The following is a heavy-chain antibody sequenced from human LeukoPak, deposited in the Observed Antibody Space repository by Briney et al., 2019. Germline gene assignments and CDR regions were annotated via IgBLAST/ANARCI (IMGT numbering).Heavy chain of an antibody. V-gene: IGHV3-7*01. CDR2: IKQDGSEK. J-gene: IGHJ4*02. CDR3: ARSYGGY. CDR1: GFAFSNYN. D-gene: IGHD4-23*01. Sequence: GGSLRLSCAASGFAFSNYNMNWVRQAPGKGLEWVANIKQDGSEKYYVDSVKGRLTISRDNAKNSLYLQMNGLRAEDTAVYYCARSYGGYWGQGTLVTVSS.